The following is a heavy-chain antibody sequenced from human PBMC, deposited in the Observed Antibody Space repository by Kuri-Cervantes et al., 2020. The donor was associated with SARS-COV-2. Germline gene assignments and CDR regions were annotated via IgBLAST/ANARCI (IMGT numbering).Heavy chain of an antibody. CDR1: GFTLTNYA. V-gene: IGHV3-23*01. D-gene: IGHD6-13*01. Sequence: GGSLRLSCAVSGFTLTNYAMSWVRLAPGKGLEWVSIISDTGDRTFYADSVEGRFTISRDNFKNTLSLQMNSLRAEDTALYYCIATPGNVGYFQDWGQGTRGTVSS. CDR3: IATPGNVGYFQD. J-gene: IGHJ1*01. CDR2: ISDTGDRT.